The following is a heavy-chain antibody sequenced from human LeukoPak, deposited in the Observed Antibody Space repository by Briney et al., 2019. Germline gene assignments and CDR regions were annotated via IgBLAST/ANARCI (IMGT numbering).Heavy chain of an antibody. CDR1: GFTFSTYT. CDR2: ISSDGSNK. Sequence: PGGSLRLSCAASGFTFSTYTMHWVRQAPGKGLEWVALISSDGSNKYYADSVKGRFTISRDSSKNTLYLQMNSLRAEDTAVYYCARDRGGPGKTATDYWGQGTLVTVSS. CDR3: ARDRGGPGKTATDY. J-gene: IGHJ4*02. D-gene: IGHD3-10*01. V-gene: IGHV3-30-3*01.